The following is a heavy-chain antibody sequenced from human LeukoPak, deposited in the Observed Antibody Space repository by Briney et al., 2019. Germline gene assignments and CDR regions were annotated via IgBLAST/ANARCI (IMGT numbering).Heavy chain of an antibody. Sequence: SQTLSLTCAVDGGSFSGYYWSWIRQPPGKGLEWIGEINHSANTNYNPSLKSRVTISVDTSKNQFSLKLSSVTAADTGVYYCARGDAGYCSSTSCYGVRWFDPWGQGTLVTVSS. CDR3: ARGDAGYCSSTSCYGVRWFDP. J-gene: IGHJ5*02. CDR2: INHSANT. CDR1: GGSFSGYY. V-gene: IGHV4-34*01. D-gene: IGHD2-2*01.